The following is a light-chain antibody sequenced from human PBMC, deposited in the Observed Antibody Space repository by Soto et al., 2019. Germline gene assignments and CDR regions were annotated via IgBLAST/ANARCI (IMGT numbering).Light chain of an antibody. CDR3: NAFTGTTYA. Sequence: QSALTQPASVSGSPGQSITISCTGTSSDVGGNKYVSWYQQYPGKAPKLMICDVSNRPSGVSNRFSGSKSGNTASLTISGLQAEDEADYYCNAFTGTTYAFGTGTKVTVL. CDR1: SSDVGGNKY. V-gene: IGLV2-14*01. J-gene: IGLJ1*01. CDR2: DVS.